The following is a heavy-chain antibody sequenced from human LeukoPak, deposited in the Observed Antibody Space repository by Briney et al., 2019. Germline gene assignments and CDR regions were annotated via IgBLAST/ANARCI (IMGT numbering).Heavy chain of an antibody. V-gene: IGHV3-7*02. Sequence: GGSLRLSCAASGFTFSSTWMSWVRQAPGKGLKWVANIKHDGSETNYVDSVKGRFTISRDNAKNSLHLQMNSLRVEDTAVYYCAKNGGPHGMDVWGQGTTVTVPS. D-gene: IGHD3-16*01. J-gene: IGHJ6*02. CDR3: AKNGGPHGMDV. CDR1: GFTFSSTW. CDR2: IKHDGSET.